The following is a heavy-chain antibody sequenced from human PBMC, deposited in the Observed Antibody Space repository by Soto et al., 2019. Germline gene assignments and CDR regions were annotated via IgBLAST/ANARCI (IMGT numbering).Heavy chain of an antibody. J-gene: IGHJ4*02. D-gene: IGHD1-1*01. CDR2: LSGSGVST. CDR3: TTGMGYNPGFDY. Sequence: PGGSLRLSCVASGFPFSNYAMTWVRQAPGKGLEWVSALSGSGVSTYYAAPVKGRFTISRDDSKNTLYLQMNSLKTEDTAVYYCTTGMGYNPGFDYWGQGTLVTVSS. CDR1: GFPFSNYA. V-gene: IGHV3-23*01.